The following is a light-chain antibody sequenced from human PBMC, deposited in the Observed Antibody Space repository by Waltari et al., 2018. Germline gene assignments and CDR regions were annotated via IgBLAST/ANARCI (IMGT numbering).Light chain of an antibody. Sequence: SYVVTQSPSVSVAPGETARITCGGANIGSKSVHWYQQRQGQAPVLVISYDSDRPSGIPERFSGSNSGNTATLTISWVEAEDEADYYCLVWHSTSDHHGVFGGGTKLTVL. V-gene: IGLV3-21*04. CDR3: LVWHSTSDHHGV. J-gene: IGLJ2*01. CDR2: YDS. CDR1: NIGSKS.